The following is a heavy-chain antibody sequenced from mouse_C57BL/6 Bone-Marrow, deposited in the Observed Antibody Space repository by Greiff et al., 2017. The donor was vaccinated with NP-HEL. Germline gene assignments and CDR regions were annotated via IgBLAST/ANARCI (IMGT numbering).Heavy chain of an antibody. V-gene: IGHV1-59*01. D-gene: IGHD1-1*01. Sequence: QVQLQPPGAELVRPGTSVKLSCTASGYTFTSYWMHWVKQRPGQGLEWIGVIDPSDSYTNYNQKFKGKATLTVDTSSSTAYMQLSSLTSEDSAVYYCARFTLTVVADYAMDYWGQGTSVTVSS. CDR1: GYTFTSYW. CDR3: ARFTLTVVADYAMDY. CDR2: IDPSDSYT. J-gene: IGHJ4*01.